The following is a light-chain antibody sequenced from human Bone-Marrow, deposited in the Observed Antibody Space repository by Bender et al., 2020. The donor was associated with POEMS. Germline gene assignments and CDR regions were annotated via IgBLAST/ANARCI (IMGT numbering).Light chain of an antibody. CDR2: NVI. CDR3: TSFTGTSTWV. V-gene: IGLV2-14*01. Sequence: QSALTQPASVSGSPGQSITISCTGTSSDVGGYTYVSWYQQHPGKAPKLLIFNVIYRPSGVSNRFSASKTGNTASLTISGLQAEDEADYYCTSFTGTSTWVFGGGTKVTVL. J-gene: IGLJ3*02. CDR1: SSDVGGYTY.